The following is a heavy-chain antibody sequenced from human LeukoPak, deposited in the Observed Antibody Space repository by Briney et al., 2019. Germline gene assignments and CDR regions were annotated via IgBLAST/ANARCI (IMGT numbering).Heavy chain of an antibody. CDR3: ARRSGGLTGYYMSGVGWFDP. CDR1: GYTFTTYW. J-gene: IGHJ5*02. Sequence: PGESLKISRKGSGYTFTTYWIGWVRQMPGKGLEWMGIIYPGDSDTRYSPSFQGQVTISADKSISTAYLQWSSLKASDTAMYYCARRSGGLTGYYMSGVGWFDPWGQGTLVTVSS. V-gene: IGHV5-51*01. D-gene: IGHD3-9*01. CDR2: IYPGDSDT.